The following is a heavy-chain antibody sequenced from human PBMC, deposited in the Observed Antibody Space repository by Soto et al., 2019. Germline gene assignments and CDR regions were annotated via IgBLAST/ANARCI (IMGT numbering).Heavy chain of an antibody. J-gene: IGHJ1*01. CDR2: VNPSGGST. Sequence: QVQLEQSGAEVKKPGASVKVSCKASGYIFTAYSMHWVRRAPGQGLSWIGVVNPSGGSTNYAQKFQGRITLTRDTSRNTFYMDLSSLTSEDTAVYYCAREENCSDGICYSEYFQRWGQGTLVTVSS. D-gene: IGHD2-15*01. CDR1: GYIFTAYS. CDR3: AREENCSDGICYSEYFQR. V-gene: IGHV1-46*01.